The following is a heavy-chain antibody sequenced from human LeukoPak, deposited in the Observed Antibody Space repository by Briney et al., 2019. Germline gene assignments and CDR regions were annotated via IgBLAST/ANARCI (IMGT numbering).Heavy chain of an antibody. V-gene: IGHV1-2*02. Sequence: GASVKVSCKASGYTFTGYYMHWVRQAPGQGLEWMGWINPNSGGTNYAQTFQGRVTMTRDTSISTVYMELSRLRSDDTAVYYCARDREGLNGDSWGQGTLVTVSS. CDR3: ARDREGLNGDS. CDR2: INPNSGGT. J-gene: IGHJ4*02. CDR1: GYTFTGYY. D-gene: IGHD1-26*01.